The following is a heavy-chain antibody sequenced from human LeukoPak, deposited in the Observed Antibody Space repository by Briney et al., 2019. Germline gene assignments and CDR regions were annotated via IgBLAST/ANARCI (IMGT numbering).Heavy chain of an antibody. Sequence: SETLSLTCAVYGGSFSGYYWSWIRQPPGKGLEWIGEINHSGSTNYNPSLKSRVTISVDTSKNQFSLKLSSVTAADTAVYYCAKAHYDIWAIDYWGQGTLVTVSS. D-gene: IGHD3-9*01. J-gene: IGHJ4*02. CDR3: AKAHYDIWAIDY. CDR2: INHSGST. V-gene: IGHV4-34*01. CDR1: GGSFSGYY.